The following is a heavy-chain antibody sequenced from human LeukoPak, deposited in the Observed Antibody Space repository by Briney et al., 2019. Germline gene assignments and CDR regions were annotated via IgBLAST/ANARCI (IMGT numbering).Heavy chain of an antibody. CDR2: INAGNGNT. Sequence: ASVKVSCKASGYTFTSYAMHWVRQAPGQRLEWMGWINAGNGNTKYSQKFQGRVTITRDTSASTAYMELSSLRSEDMAVYYCARVRGGSYYGPDYWGQGTLVTVSS. V-gene: IGHV1-3*01. CDR3: ARVRGGSYYGPDY. J-gene: IGHJ4*02. CDR1: GYTFTSYA. D-gene: IGHD1-26*01.